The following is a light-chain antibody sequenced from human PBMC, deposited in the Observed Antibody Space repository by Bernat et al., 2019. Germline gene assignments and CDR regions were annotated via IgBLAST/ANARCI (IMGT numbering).Light chain of an antibody. CDR1: QSVSSSY. Sequence: IVLTQSPCTLSLSPGETATLSCRASQSVSSSYLAWYQHKPGQAPRLLMYGTSSRATGISDRFSGSVSGADFTLTISRLEPDDFAVYYCQVYDSTRPAYTFGQGTKLGIQ. CDR2: GTS. V-gene: IGKV3-20*01. J-gene: IGKJ2*01. CDR3: QVYDSTRPAYT.